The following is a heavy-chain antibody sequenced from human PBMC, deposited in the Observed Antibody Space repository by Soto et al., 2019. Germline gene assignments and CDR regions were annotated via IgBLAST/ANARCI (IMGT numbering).Heavy chain of an antibody. V-gene: IGHV1-69*01. J-gene: IGHJ5*02. D-gene: IGHD2-2*01. CDR3: ARVGYCSSTSCQGNWFDP. Sequence: QVQLVQSGAEVKKPGSSVKVSCKASGGTFSSYAISWVRQAPGQGLEWMGGIIPIFGTANYAQKFQGRVTITADESTNTAYMELSSLRSEDTAVYYCARVGYCSSTSCQGNWFDPWGQGTLVTVSS. CDR2: IIPIFGTA. CDR1: GGTFSSYA.